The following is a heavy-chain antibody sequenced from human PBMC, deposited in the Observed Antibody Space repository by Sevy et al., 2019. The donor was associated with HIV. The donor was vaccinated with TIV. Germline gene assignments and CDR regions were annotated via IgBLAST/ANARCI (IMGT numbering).Heavy chain of an antibody. CDR1: GFTFSSYA. D-gene: IGHD6-13*01. V-gene: IGHV3-23*01. J-gene: IGHJ4*02. CDR2: ISGSGGST. Sequence: GGSLRLSCAASGFTFSSYAMSWVRQAPGKGLEWVSAISGSGGSTYYADSVKDRFTISRDNSKNTLYLQMNSLRAEDTAVYYCAKDNTTSSWFPYFDYWGQGTLVTVSS. CDR3: AKDNTTSSWFPYFDY.